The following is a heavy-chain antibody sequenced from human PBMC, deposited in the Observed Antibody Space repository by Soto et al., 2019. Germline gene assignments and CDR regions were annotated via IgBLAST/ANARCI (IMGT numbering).Heavy chain of an antibody. CDR1: GFTFSSYA. V-gene: IGHV3-23*01. J-gene: IGHJ4*02. D-gene: IGHD4-17*01. Sequence: GGSLRLSCAASGFTFSSYAMTWVRQAPGKGLEWVSGVSGTGGSAYYADSVKGRFTISRDESTNTLYLRMNSLRAEDTAVYYCARGSAYSDYDLEYWGQGTLITVSS. CDR3: ARGSAYSDYDLEY. CDR2: VSGTGGSA.